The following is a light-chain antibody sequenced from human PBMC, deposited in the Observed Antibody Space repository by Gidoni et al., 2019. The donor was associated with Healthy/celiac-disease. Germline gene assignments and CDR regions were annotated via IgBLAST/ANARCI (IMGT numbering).Light chain of an antibody. J-gene: IGKJ4*01. CDR1: QSVSSSY. V-gene: IGKV3-20*01. Sequence: EIVLTQSPGTLSLPPGERATLSCRASQSVSSSYLAWYQQKPGQAPRLLIYGASSRATGIPDRFSGSGSGTDFTLTISRLEPEDFAVYYCQQYGSSPVFGGGTKVEIK. CDR2: GAS. CDR3: QQYGSSPV.